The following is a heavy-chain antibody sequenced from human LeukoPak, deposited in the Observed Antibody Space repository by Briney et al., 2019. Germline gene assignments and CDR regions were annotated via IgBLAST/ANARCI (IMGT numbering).Heavy chain of an antibody. CDR2: ISSSSSTI. J-gene: IGHJ4*02. D-gene: IGHD3-10*01. V-gene: IGHV3-48*01. CDR3: ARDTPQGTMVRGDPDY. Sequence: PGGSLRLSCAASGFTFSSYSMNWVRQAPGKGLEWVSYISSSSSTIYYADSVKGRFTISRDKAKNSLYLQMNSLRAEDTAVYYCARDTPQGTMVRGDPDYWGQGTLVTVSS. CDR1: GFTFSSYS.